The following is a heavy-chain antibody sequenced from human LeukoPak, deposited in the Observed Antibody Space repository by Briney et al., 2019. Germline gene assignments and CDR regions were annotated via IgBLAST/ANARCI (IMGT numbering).Heavy chain of an antibody. CDR1: QFTFSSYG. CDR2: IRSDGSDK. J-gene: IGHJ4*02. V-gene: IGHV3-30*02. D-gene: IGHD3-10*01. CDR3: AKDRYFGSGNYYFDY. Sequence: GGSLRLSCAASQFTFSSYGMHWVRQAPGKGLEWVAFIRSDGSDKFYADSVEGRFTISRDNPKNMLFLQLSSLRVEDTAVYFCAKDRYFGSGNYYFDYWGQGTLVTVSS.